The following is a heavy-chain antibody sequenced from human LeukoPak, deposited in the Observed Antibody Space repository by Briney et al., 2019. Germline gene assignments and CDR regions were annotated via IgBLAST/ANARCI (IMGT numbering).Heavy chain of an antibody. J-gene: IGHJ4*02. CDR1: GFTFSSYT. CDR3: AAGGDVWGSYRFLDY. Sequence: PGGSLRLSCAASGFTFSSYTMNWVRRAPGKGLEWVSSISSSSSHIYYADSVKGRFTISRDNAKNSLYLQMNSLRAEDTAVYYCAAGGDVWGSYRFLDYWGQGTLVTVS. V-gene: IGHV3-21*01. D-gene: IGHD3-16*02. CDR2: ISSSSSHI.